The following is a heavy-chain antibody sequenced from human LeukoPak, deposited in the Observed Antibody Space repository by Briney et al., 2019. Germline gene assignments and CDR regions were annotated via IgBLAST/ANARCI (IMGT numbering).Heavy chain of an antibody. J-gene: IGHJ4*02. CDR1: GFVFSIYT. V-gene: IGHV3-64D*06. CDR3: VKDFGRVRGTPDS. CDR2: ISGSGNGAST. D-gene: IGHD3-16*01. Sequence: GRSLRLSCSASGFVFSIYTMYWVRQAPGKGPEYVSTISGSGNGASTYYADSVKGRFTISRDDSKSLLYLQMNGLRGEDTAVYYCVKDFGRVRGTPDSWGQGTLVTVSP.